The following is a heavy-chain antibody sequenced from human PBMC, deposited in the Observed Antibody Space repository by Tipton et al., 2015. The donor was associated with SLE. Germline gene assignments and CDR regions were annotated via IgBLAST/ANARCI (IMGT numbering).Heavy chain of an antibody. Sequence: SLRLSCAASGFTFRSNAMSWVRQAPGRGLEWVAFIYSADRTYYVDSVRGRFTISRDDSKNTVDLQMDSLTSDDTGIYYCAKGGAGGIYFDSWGPGTQVTVSS. CDR1: GFTFRSNA. CDR2: IYSADRT. CDR3: AKGGAGGIYFDS. V-gene: IGHV3-23*03. J-gene: IGHJ4*02. D-gene: IGHD1-1*01.